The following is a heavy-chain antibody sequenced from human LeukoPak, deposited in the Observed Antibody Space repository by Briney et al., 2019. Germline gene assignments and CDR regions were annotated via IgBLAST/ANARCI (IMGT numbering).Heavy chain of an antibody. CDR1: GYTFTSYY. CDR3: ARAGVCSGGSCSRRSGFDY. CDR2: INPSGGST. J-gene: IGHJ4*02. D-gene: IGHD2-15*01. V-gene: IGHV1-46*01. Sequence: GASVKVSCKASGYTFTSYYMHWVRQAPGQGLEWMGIINPSGGSTSYAQKFQGRVTMTRDMSTSTVYMELSSLRSEDTAVYYCARAGVCSGGSCSRRSGFDYWGQGTLVTVSS.